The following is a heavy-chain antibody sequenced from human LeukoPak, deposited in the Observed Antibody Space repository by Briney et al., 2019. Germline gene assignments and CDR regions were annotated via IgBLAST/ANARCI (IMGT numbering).Heavy chain of an antibody. CDR1: GGTFSSYA. J-gene: IGHJ4*02. CDR3: AKAPGLLAATGRYCES. D-gene: IGHD6-13*01. CDR2: IIPIFGTA. V-gene: IGHV1-69*13. Sequence: SVKVSCTASGGTFSSYAISWVRQAPGQGLEWMGGIIPIFGTANYAQKFQGRVTITADESTSTAYMELSGLRSEDTAVYYCAKAPGLLAATGRYCESWGQGTLVTVSS.